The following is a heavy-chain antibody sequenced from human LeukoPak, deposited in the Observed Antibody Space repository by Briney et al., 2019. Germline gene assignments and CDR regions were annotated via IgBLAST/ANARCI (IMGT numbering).Heavy chain of an antibody. CDR1: GGSISSSTYY. V-gene: IGHV4-39*07. D-gene: IGHD2-2*03. CDR3: ARDGYLAADY. J-gene: IGHJ4*02. CDR2: IYYSGST. Sequence: SETLSLTCTVSGGSISSSTYYWGWLRQPPGKGLEWIGNIYYSGSTYYNPSLESRVTISVHTSKNQFSLKLSSVTAADTAVYYCARDGYLAADYWGQGTLVTVSS.